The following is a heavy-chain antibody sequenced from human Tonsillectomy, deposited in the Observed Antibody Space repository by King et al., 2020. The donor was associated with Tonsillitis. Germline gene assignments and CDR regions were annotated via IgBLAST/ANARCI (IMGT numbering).Heavy chain of an antibody. D-gene: IGHD4-17*01. Sequence: QLVQSGGGLVQPGGSLRLSCAASGFTFSTYAMTWVRQAPGKGLDWVSSISGSGGSTYYADSVKGRFTLFRDNFRNTLYLQMNSLRAEDTAIYYCAKWGSNDSGDRGYNYYGMDVWGQGTTVTVSS. CDR1: GFTFSTYA. CDR2: ISGSGGST. CDR3: AKWGSNDSGDRGYNYYGMDV. J-gene: IGHJ6*02. V-gene: IGHV3-23*04.